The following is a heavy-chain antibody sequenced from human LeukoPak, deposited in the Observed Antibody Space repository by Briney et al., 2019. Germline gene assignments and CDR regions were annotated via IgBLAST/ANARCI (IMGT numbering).Heavy chain of an antibody. V-gene: IGHV1-3*01. CDR3: ARGQVDCSGGSCYSFSTG. D-gene: IGHD2-15*01. Sequence: ASVKVSCKASGYTFTSYAMHWVRQALGQRLEWMGWINAGNGNTKYSQKFQGRVTITRDTSASTAYMELSSLRSEDTAVYYCARGQVDCSGGSCYSFSTGWGQGTLVTVSS. J-gene: IGHJ4*02. CDR1: GYTFTSYA. CDR2: INAGNGNT.